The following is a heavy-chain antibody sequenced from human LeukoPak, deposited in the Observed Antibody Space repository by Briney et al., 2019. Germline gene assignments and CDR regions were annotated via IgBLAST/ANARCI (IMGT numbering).Heavy chain of an antibody. CDR2: IYPGDSDT. V-gene: IGHV5-51*01. D-gene: IGHD2-21*02. Sequence: GESLKISCKGSGYSFSNYWIGWVRQMPGKGLEWMGIIYPGDSDTRYSPSFEGQVTISADKSISTAYLQWSSLKASDTAMYYCARRASCGGDCYVDYWGQGTLVTVSS. J-gene: IGHJ4*02. CDR1: GYSFSNYW. CDR3: ARRASCGGDCYVDY.